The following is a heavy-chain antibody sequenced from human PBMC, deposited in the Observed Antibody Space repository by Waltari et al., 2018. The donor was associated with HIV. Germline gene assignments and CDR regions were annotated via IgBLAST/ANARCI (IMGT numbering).Heavy chain of an antibody. J-gene: IGHJ6*02. CDR3: ARHHQTKHDYYDSSGYSHPYYGMDV. CDR1: GGSISSYY. CDR2: IYYSGST. V-gene: IGHV4-59*08. D-gene: IGHD3-22*01. Sequence: QVQLQESGPGLVKPSETLSLTCTVSGGSISSYYWSWIRQPPGKGLEWIGYIYYSGSTNYNPSLKSRVTISVDTSKNQFSLKLSSVTAADTAVYYCARHHQTKHDYYDSSGYSHPYYGMDVWGQGTTVTVSS.